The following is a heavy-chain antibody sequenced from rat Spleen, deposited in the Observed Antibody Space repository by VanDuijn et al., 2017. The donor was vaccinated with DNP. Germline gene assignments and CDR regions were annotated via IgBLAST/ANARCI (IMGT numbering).Heavy chain of an antibody. Sequence: EVQLVESGGDPVQPGRSLTLSCVVSGFTFNNDWMTWVRQVPGKGLEWVASITTDGGSTYNPDSVKGRFTISRDNAENTVYLQMNSLWSEDTATYYCAKDGRTGSGGYWGQGVMVTVSS. J-gene: IGHJ2*01. CDR1: GFTFNNDW. CDR2: ITTDGGST. D-gene: IGHD5-1*01. V-gene: IGHV5-58*01. CDR3: AKDGRTGSGGY.